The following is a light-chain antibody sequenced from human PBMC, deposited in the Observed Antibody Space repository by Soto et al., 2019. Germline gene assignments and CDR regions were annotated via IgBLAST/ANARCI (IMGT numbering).Light chain of an antibody. CDR2: EVS. V-gene: IGLV2-8*01. CDR1: SSDVGGYNH. CDR3: SSYAGSNNLV. Sequence: QSALTQPASVSGSPGQSITISCTGTSSDVGGYNHVSWYQHHPGKAPKLMIYEVSKRPSGVPDRFSGSKSGNTASLTVSGLQAEDEADYYCSSYAGSNNLVFGGGTKVTVL. J-gene: IGLJ2*01.